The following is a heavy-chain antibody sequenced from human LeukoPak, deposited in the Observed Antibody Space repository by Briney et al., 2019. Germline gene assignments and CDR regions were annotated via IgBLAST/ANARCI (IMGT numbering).Heavy chain of an antibody. CDR2: INPNSGGT. Sequence: GASVKVSCKASGYTFTGYYMHWVRQAPGQGLEWMGWINPNSGGTNYAQKSQGRVTMTRDTSISTAYMELSRLRSDDTAVYYCARDGQYSSSWHPSYYYYYGMDVWGQGTTVTVSS. V-gene: IGHV1-2*02. D-gene: IGHD6-13*01. CDR3: ARDGQYSSSWHPSYYYYYGMDV. J-gene: IGHJ6*02. CDR1: GYTFTGYY.